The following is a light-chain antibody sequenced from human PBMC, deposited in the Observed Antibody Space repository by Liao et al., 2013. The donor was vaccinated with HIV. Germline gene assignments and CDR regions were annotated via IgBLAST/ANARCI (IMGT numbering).Light chain of an antibody. J-gene: IGLJ3*02. CDR2: YDS. V-gene: IGLV3-21*04. CDR3: LVWDISSDRV. CDR1: NIGTKN. Sequence: SYVLTQPPSVSVAPGRTARISCGGNNIGTKNVHWYQQKPGQAPVLVIYYDSDRPSGIPERFSGSNSGNTATLTISRVEAGDEADYYCLVWDISSDRVFGGGTKLTVL.